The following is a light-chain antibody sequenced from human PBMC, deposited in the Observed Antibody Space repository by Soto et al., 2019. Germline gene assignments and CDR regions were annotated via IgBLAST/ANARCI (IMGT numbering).Light chain of an antibody. V-gene: IGKV3-20*01. CDR1: QSVSIY. Sequence: EVVLTHSQAPLSLSPGERATLASSAGQSVSIYLARYQQKPGQAPMLLIYDASSRATGVPDRFSGSGSGTDVTLTISRLEPEDFAVYYCQQYGSSPMTFGQ. J-gene: IGKJ5*01. CDR2: DAS. CDR3: QQYGSSPMT.